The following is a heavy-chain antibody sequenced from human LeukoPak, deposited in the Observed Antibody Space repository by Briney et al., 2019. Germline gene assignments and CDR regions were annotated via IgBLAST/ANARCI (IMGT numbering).Heavy chain of an antibody. CDR3: SKDGGRLGDIDY. CDR2: IRYDGKYK. Sequence: GGSLRLSCTVSGFVFSDYAMHWVRQSPGKGLEWVAYIRYDGKYKFYADSVKGRFTISRDNSQKTVSLQMNSLAPADTALYYCSKDGGRLGDIDYWGQGTLVTVSS. CDR1: GFVFSDYA. D-gene: IGHD3-16*01. V-gene: IGHV3-30*02. J-gene: IGHJ4*02.